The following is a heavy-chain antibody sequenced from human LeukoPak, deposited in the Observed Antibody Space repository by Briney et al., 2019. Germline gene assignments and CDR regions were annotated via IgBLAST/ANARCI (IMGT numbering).Heavy chain of an antibody. CDR3: AKDRNFLGTLDY. CDR1: GFTFSSYG. Sequence: GGSLRPSCAASGFTFSSYGVHWVRQAPGKGLEWVAVISFDGSNKFYADSVKGRFTISRDNSKNTMYLQMNSLRAEDTAVYYCAKDRNFLGTLDYWGQGTLVTVSS. J-gene: IGHJ4*02. CDR2: ISFDGSNK. D-gene: IGHD2/OR15-2a*01. V-gene: IGHV3-30*18.